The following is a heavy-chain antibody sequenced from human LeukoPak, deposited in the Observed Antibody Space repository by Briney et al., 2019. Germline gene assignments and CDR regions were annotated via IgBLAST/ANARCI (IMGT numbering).Heavy chain of an antibody. CDR3: ARDLRGTRDY. D-gene: IGHD2-15*01. V-gene: IGHV3-74*01. J-gene: IGHJ4*02. CDR2: INPHGSST. Sequence: GGSLRLSCAASGFTFSTYWMHWVRQTPGKGLEWVSRINPHGSSTGYADSVKGRFTISRDNAKNTLYLQMNSLRAEDTAVYYCARDLRGTRDYWGQGTLVTVSS. CDR1: GFTFSTYW.